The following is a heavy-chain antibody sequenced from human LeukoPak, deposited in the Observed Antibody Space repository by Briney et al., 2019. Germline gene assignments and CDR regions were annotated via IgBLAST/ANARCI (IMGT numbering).Heavy chain of an antibody. J-gene: IGHJ6*03. CDR3: ARGQDYSNYFSYYYYMDV. Sequence: ASVKVSCKASGYTFTSCDINWVRQATGQGLEWMGWMNPNSGNTGYAQKFQGRVTMTRNTSISTAYMELSSLRSEDTAVYYCARGQDYSNYFSYYYYMDVWGKWTTVTVSS. CDR2: MNPNSGNT. V-gene: IGHV1-8*01. CDR1: GYTFTSCD. D-gene: IGHD4-11*01.